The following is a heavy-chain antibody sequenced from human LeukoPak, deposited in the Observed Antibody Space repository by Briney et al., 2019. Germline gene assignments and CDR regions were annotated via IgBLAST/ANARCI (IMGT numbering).Heavy chain of an antibody. Sequence: ASVKVSCKASGYTFTNHGITWVRQAPGQGLEWMGWISPHNDNTDYAQNLQGRVTMTADTSTNKVYMERRSLRSDDTDMYFCARVPSGVPAPYYYGMDVWGQGTTVIVSS. CDR1: GYTFTNHG. CDR2: ISPHNDNT. J-gene: IGHJ6*02. D-gene: IGHD2-2*01. CDR3: ARVPSGVPAPYYYGMDV. V-gene: IGHV1-18*04.